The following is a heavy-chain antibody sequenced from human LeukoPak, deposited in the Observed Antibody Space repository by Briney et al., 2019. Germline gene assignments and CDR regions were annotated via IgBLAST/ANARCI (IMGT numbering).Heavy chain of an antibody. J-gene: IGHJ4*02. V-gene: IGHV1-8*01. Sequence: ASMTVSCKASGYTFTSHDISWVRQATGQAPEWMGWINPNSGDRGYAQKFQGRVTITRSTSISTAYMELSSLRSEDTAVYYCARAITYYDFWSGYSQSGCYFDYWGQGTLVTVSS. CDR2: INPNSGDR. CDR1: GYTFTSHD. CDR3: ARAITYYDFWSGYSQSGCYFDY. D-gene: IGHD3-3*01.